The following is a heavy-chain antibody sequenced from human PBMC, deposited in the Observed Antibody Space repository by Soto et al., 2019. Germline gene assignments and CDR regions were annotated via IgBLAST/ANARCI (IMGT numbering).Heavy chain of an antibody. J-gene: IGHJ6*02. CDR3: VRGGGIRIYYGMDV. Sequence: QVQLQESGPGLVKPSGTLSLTCAVSGGSISTSNWWSWVRQPPGKGLEWIGEIYHSGSTNYNPSLKGRVTILVAKSKNQFSLKLSSVTAADTAVYYCVRGGGIRIYYGMDVWGQGTTVSVSS. CDR2: IYHSGST. V-gene: IGHV4-4*02. D-gene: IGHD1-20*01. CDR1: GGSISTSNW.